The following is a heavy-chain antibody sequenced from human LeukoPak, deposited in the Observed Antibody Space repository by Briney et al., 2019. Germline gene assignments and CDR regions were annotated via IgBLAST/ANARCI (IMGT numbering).Heavy chain of an antibody. CDR1: GGTLNNHV. CDR2: IIPIFGTA. V-gene: IGHV1-69*13. CDR3: GSRYCSGGRCDSSYFDFYGIYV. Sequence: ASVTVSYKASGGTLNNHVISWVGPAPGQGREWMGGIIPIFGTANYAHKFQGGVTITADESTSTAYMELSSQRSEDTDGYYCGSRYCSGGRCDSSYFDFYGIYVCRQGTTVTVSS. J-gene: IGHJ6*02. D-gene: IGHD2-15*01.